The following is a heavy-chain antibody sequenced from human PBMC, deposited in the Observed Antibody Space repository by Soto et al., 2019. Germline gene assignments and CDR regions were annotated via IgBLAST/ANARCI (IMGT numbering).Heavy chain of an antibody. CDR1: GGSFSGYY. J-gene: IGHJ4*02. V-gene: IGHV4-34*01. CDR3: ARGDRKVDY. CDR2: INHSGST. Sequence: SETLSLTCAVYGGSFSGYYWSWIRQPPGKGLEWIGEINHSGSTNYNPSLKSRVTISVDTSKNQFSLKLSSVTAADTAVYYCARGDRKVDYWGQGTLVTVS.